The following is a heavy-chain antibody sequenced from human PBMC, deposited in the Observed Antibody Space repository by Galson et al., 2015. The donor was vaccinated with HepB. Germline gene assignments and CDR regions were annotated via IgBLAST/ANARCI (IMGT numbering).Heavy chain of an antibody. V-gene: IGHV3-30*04. Sequence: SLRLSCAASGFTFSSYAMHWVRQAPGKGLEWVAVIPYDGSNKYYADSVKGRFTISRDNSKNTLYLQMNSLRAEDTAVYYCARDGEVVVVARFDYWGQGTLVTVSS. J-gene: IGHJ4*02. CDR1: GFTFSSYA. CDR2: IPYDGSNK. CDR3: ARDGEVVVVARFDY. D-gene: IGHD2-15*01.